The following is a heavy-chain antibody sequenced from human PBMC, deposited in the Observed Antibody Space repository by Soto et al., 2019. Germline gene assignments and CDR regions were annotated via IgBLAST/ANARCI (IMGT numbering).Heavy chain of an antibody. D-gene: IGHD6-13*01. CDR3: ARVDAAGMNWFDP. CDR2: IYYSGST. Sequence: QVQLQESGPGLVKPSETLSLTCTVSGGSVSRRSYYWSWIRQPPGKGLEWIGYIYYSGSTNYNPSLKSRVTISVDTSKDQFSLKLSSVTAADTAVYYCARVDAAGMNWFDPWGQGTLVTVCS. V-gene: IGHV4-61*01. CDR1: GGSVSRRSYY. J-gene: IGHJ5*02.